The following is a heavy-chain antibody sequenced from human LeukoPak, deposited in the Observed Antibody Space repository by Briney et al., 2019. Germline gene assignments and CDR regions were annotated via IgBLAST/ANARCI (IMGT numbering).Heavy chain of an antibody. J-gene: IGHJ4*02. CDR3: ARERDGRFFDY. Sequence: PGGSLRLSCAVSGLIFGSYWMSWVRQAPGKGLEWVANINQDGSEKYFVDSVKGRFTISRDNAKNSLHLQMNTLRAEDTAVYYCARERDGRFFDYWGQGTLVTVSS. CDR2: INQDGSEK. D-gene: IGHD5-24*01. V-gene: IGHV3-7*01. CDR1: GLIFGSYW.